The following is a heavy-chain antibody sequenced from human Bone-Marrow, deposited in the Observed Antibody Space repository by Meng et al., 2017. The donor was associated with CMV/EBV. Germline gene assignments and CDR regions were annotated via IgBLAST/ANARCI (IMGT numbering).Heavy chain of an antibody. Sequence: LTCAISGDTVSSTRAAWNWIRQSPSRGLAWLGRTYYRSRWFNDYTLSVKSRIIINPDTFRNQFSLHLNSVTPEDTAVYYCVRDWAHWGQGTLVTVSS. V-gene: IGHV6-1*01. CDR1: GDTVSSTRAA. J-gene: IGHJ4*02. D-gene: IGHD7-27*01. CDR3: VRDWAH. CDR2: TYYRSRWFN.